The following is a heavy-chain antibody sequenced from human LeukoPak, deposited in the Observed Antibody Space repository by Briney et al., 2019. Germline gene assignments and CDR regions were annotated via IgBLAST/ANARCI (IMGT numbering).Heavy chain of an antibody. D-gene: IGHD4/OR15-4a*01. CDR1: GFTFSRYW. Sequence: GGSLRLSCAASGFTFSRYWMHWVRQAPGKGLVWVSRINSDGSATTYADFVKGRFSISRDNAKNTLYLQMNSLRVDDTAMYYCERDYGACGQGTLVTVSP. CDR3: ERDYGA. V-gene: IGHV3-74*03. CDR2: INSDGSAT. J-gene: IGHJ5*02.